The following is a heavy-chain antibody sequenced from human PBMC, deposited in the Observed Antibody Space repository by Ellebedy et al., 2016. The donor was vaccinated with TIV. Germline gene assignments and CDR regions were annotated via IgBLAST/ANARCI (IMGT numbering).Heavy chain of an antibody. J-gene: IGHJ4*02. V-gene: IGHV5-51*01. CDR1: GYNFTTYS. Sequence: GESLKISCRGSGYNFTTYSIAWVRQMPGKGLEWIGLFYPHDSDTRYSPSFRGHVTISADKSISTAYLHWSSLKASDPAMYYCARRGLLSGWYADWGQGTLVTVSS. D-gene: IGHD6-19*01. CDR2: FYPHDSDT. CDR3: ARRGLLSGWYAD.